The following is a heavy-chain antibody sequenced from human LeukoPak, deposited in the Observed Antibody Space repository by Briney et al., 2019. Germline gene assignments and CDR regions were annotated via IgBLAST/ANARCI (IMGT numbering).Heavy chain of an antibody. CDR3: AKDYYGSGSYYNWFEY. V-gene: IGHV3-30*18. D-gene: IGHD3-10*01. CDR2: ISYDGSDK. Sequence: QTGGSLRLSCAASGFTFSSYGMHWARQAPGKGLEWVAVISYDGSDKYYADSVKGRFTISRENSKCTLYLQMNSLRADDTAVYYCAKDYYGSGSYYNWFEYWGQGTLVTVSS. J-gene: IGHJ4*02. CDR1: GFTFSSYG.